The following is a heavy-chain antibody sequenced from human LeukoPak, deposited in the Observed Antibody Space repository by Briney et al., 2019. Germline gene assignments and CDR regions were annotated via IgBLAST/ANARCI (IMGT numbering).Heavy chain of an antibody. D-gene: IGHD3-3*01. CDR3: ARARYYDFWSGYYIDY. CDR2: INPNSGGT. J-gene: IGHJ4*02. V-gene: IGHV1-2*02. Sequence: ASVKVSCKASGYTFTSYYMHWVRQAPGQGLEWMGWINPNSGGTNYAQKFQGRVTMTRDTSISTAYMELSRLRSDDTAVYYCARARYYDFWSGYYIDYWGQGTLVTVSS. CDR1: GYTFTSYY.